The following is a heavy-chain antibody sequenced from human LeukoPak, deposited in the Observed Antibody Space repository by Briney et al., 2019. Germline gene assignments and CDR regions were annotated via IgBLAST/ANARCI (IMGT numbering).Heavy chain of an antibody. CDR1: GFTFSSYG. V-gene: IGHV3-23*01. J-gene: IGHJ4*02. CDR3: AKDYSGSPDY. D-gene: IGHD3-10*01. CDR2: ISGGGDRI. Sequence: PTGGSLRLSCAASGFTFSSYGMSWVRQAAGKGLEWVSGISGGGDRIHYTDSVKGRFTISRDNSRNTLYLQMNSLRVEDTAVYYCAKDYSGSPDYWGQGTLVTVSS.